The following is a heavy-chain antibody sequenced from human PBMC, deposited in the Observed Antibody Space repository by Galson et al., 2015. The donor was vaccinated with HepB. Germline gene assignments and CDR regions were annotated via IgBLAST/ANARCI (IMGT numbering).Heavy chain of an antibody. CDR2: INIKSGGT. CDR3: ARGAEGFNLVYYYGMDV. V-gene: IGHV1-2*04. Sequence: SVKVSCKASGYSFTDYSIHWVRQAPGQGLEWMGGINIKSGGTNHAQKFRGWVTMTRDTSIGTAYMELSRLKSDDTAVYYCARGAEGFNLVYYYGMDVWGQGTTVAVSS. CDR1: GYSFTDYS. D-gene: IGHD3-16*01. J-gene: IGHJ6*02.